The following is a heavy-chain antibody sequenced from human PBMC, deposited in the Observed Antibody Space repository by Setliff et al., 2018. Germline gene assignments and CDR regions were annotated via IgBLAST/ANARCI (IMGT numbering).Heavy chain of an antibody. J-gene: IGHJ4*02. V-gene: IGHV4-34*01. D-gene: IGHD6-6*01. CDR1: GGTFSDYH. CDR3: ARGRNIAARLLDS. Sequence: SETLSLTCAAYGGTFSDYHWTWIRQSPEKGLEWIGEINHRGSTNYNPSLKSRVTISIDTSRDQFSLKLISMIAADTAVYYCARGRNIAARLLDSWGQETLVTVSS. CDR2: INHRGST.